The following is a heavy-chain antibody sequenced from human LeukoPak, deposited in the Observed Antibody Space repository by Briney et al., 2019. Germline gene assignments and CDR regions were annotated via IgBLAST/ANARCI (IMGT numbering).Heavy chain of an antibody. J-gene: IGHJ3*02. V-gene: IGHV4-34*01. Sequence: PSETLSLTCAVYGGSFSGYYWSWIRQPPGKGLEWIGEINHSGSTNYNPSLKSRVTISVDTSKNQFSLKLSSVTAADTAVYYCASEVPAAKGAFDIWGQGTMVTVSS. CDR2: INHSGST. CDR3: ASEVPAAKGAFDI. D-gene: IGHD2-2*01. CDR1: GGSFSGYY.